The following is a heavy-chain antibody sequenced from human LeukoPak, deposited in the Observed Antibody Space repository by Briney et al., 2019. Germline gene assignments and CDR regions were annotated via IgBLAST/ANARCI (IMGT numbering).Heavy chain of an antibody. CDR1: GGTFSSYA. CDR2: IIPIFGTA. D-gene: IGHD2-15*01. J-gene: IGHJ5*02. Sequence: SVKVSCKASGGTFSSYAISWVRQALGQGLEWMGGIIPIFGTANYAQKFQGRVTITADESTSTAYMELSSLRSEDTAVYYCARGARVVVVAALYNWFDPWGQGTLVTVSS. CDR3: ARGARVVVVAALYNWFDP. V-gene: IGHV1-69*01.